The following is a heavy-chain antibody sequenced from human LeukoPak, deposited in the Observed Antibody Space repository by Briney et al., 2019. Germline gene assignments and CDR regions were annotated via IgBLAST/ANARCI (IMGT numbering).Heavy chain of an antibody. Sequence: SQTLSLTCTVSGGSISCDGYYWSWIRQHPGKGLEWIGYIYYSGRTYYNPSLKSRVTISVDTSKNQFSLKLSSVTAADTAVYYCARYRIRYCSGGSCYKWFDPWGQGTLVTVSS. V-gene: IGHV4-31*03. CDR1: GGSISCDGYY. J-gene: IGHJ5*02. CDR3: ARYRIRYCSGGSCYKWFDP. CDR2: IYYSGRT. D-gene: IGHD2-15*01.